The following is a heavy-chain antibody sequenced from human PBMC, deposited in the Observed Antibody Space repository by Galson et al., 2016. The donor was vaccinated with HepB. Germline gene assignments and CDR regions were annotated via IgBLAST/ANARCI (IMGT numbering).Heavy chain of an antibody. CDR3: AIGRVPNYFRYYYYGMDV. CDR1: GYTFTSYY. Sequence: SVKVSCKASGYTFTSYYMHWVRQAPGQGLEWMGIINPSGGSTSYAQKFQGRVTMTRDTSTSTVYMELSSLRSEDTAVYYCAIGRVPNYFRYYYYGMDVWGQGTTVTVSS. V-gene: IGHV1-46*01. CDR2: INPSGGST. J-gene: IGHJ6*02. D-gene: IGHD2/OR15-2a*01.